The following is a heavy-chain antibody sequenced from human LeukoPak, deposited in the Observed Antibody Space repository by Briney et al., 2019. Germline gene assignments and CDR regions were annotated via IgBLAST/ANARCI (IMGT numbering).Heavy chain of an antibody. D-gene: IGHD5-24*01. CDR3: ARHSAGYTTFFDY. V-gene: IGHV3-7*04. Sequence: GGSLRLSCAASGFTLSYYWMTWVRRAPGKGLEWVANIMQDGSEKYYVDSVKGRFTISRDNAKNSLYPQMNSLRAEDTAVYYCARHSAGYTTFFDYWGQGTLVTVSS. J-gene: IGHJ4*02. CDR1: GFTLSYYW. CDR2: IMQDGSEK.